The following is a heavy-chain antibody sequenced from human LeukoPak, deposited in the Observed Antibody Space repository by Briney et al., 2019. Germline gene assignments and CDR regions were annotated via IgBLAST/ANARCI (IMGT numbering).Heavy chain of an antibody. Sequence: GGSLRLSCAASGFTFSSYAMKSVRQAPGKGLEWVSYISSGGSTIYYADSVKGRFTISRDNAKNSLYLQMNSLRAEDTAVYYCARVGWFGGFYFDYWGQGILVTVSS. D-gene: IGHD3-10*01. CDR1: GFTFSSYA. J-gene: IGHJ4*02. CDR2: ISSGGSTI. CDR3: ARVGWFGGFYFDY. V-gene: IGHV3-48*03.